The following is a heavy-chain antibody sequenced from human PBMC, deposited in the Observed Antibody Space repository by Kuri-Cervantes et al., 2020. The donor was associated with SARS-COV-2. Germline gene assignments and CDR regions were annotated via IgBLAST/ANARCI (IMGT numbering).Heavy chain of an antibody. D-gene: IGHD7-27*01. CDR2: IYHSGST. CDR1: GYSIISGYY. CDR3: ARILGILDY. J-gene: IGHJ4*02. Sequence: SETLSLTCAVSGYSIISGYYWGWIRQPPGKGLEWIGSIYHSGSTYYNPSLKSRVTISVDTSKNQFSLKLSSVTAADTAVYYCARILGILDYWGQGTLVTVSS. V-gene: IGHV4-38-2*01.